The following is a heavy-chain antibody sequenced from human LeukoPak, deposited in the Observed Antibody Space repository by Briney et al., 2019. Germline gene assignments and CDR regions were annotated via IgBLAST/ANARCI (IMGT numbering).Heavy chain of an antibody. D-gene: IGHD1-1*01. CDR1: GYSISSGYY. CDR3: DRAGRLTSGRSYFFDT. V-gene: IGHV4-61*01. CDR2: VSYSGNT. Sequence: SETLSLTCAVSGYSISSGYYWSWIRQPPGKGLEWIAYVSYSGNTNYSPSLKNRVSISVDPSNNRFSLQLRSVTAADTAFYYCDRAGRLTSGRSYFFDTWGQGTLVTVS. J-gene: IGHJ4*02.